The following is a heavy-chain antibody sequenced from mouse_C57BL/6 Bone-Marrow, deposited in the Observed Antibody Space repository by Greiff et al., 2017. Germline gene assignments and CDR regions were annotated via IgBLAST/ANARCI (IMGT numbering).Heavy chain of an antibody. CDR3: ARWYYGSSHEGWYFDV. CDR2: IHPNSGST. Sequence: QVQLQQPGAELVKPGASVKLSCKASGYTFTSYWMHWVKQRPGQGLEWIGMIHPNSGSTNYNEKFKSKATLTVDKSSSTAYMQLSSLTSEDSAVYYCARWYYGSSHEGWYFDVWGTGTTVTVSS. J-gene: IGHJ1*03. D-gene: IGHD1-1*01. CDR1: GYTFTSYW. V-gene: IGHV1-64*01.